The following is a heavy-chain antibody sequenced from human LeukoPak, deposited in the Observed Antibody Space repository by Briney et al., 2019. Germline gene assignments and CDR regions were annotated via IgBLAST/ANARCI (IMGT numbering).Heavy chain of an antibody. CDR1: GFTFSDYY. V-gene: IGHV3-11*01. CDR3: AKDRAVGPNWFDP. J-gene: IGHJ5*02. D-gene: IGHD6-19*01. CDR2: VSSGSSTI. Sequence: PGGSLRLSCAASGFTFSDYYMSWIRQAPGKALEWVSYVSSGSSTIYYADSVKGRFTVSRDNGKRSLYLHMNSLRAEDTAVYYCAKDRAVGPNWFDPWGQGTLVTVSS.